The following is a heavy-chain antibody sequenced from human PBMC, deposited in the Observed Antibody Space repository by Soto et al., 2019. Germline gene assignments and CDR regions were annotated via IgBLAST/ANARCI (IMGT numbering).Heavy chain of an antibody. J-gene: IGHJ4*02. CDR1: GFTFSSYA. CDR2: IGTAGDT. V-gene: IGHV3-13*01. D-gene: IGHD4-17*01. CDR3: ARRGDYGDYDY. Sequence: GGSLRLSCAASGFTFSSYAMHWVRQATGKGLEWVSAIGTAGDTYYPGSVKGRFTISRENAKNSLYLQMNSLRAGDTAVYYCARRGDYGDYDYWGQGTLVTVSS.